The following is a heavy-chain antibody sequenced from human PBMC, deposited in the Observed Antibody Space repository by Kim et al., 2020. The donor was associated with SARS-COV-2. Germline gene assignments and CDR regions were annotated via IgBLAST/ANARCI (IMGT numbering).Heavy chain of an antibody. D-gene: IGHD1-26*01. CDR3: ARGRGGNHQKTHWFDP. CDR1: GFIFSTQS. V-gene: IGHV3-21*01. Sequence: GGSLRLSCEASGFIFSTQSMNWVRQAPGKGLEWISSIISSGSITYYADSVKGRFTISRDYAKNSLYLQMSRLRAEDTAVYDCARGRGGNHQKTHWFDPWGEGTLVTVSS. CDR2: IISSGSIT. J-gene: IGHJ5*02.